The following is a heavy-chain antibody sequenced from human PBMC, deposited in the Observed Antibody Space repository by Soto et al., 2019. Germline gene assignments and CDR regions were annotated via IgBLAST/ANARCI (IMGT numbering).Heavy chain of an antibody. CDR1: GGTFSTSS. CDR2: IIPVFGTA. V-gene: IGHV1-69*13. J-gene: IGHJ4*02. CDR3: ARQHLYYFDY. Sequence: SVKVSCKASGGTFSTSSINWMRQAPGQGLEWMGGIIPVFGTATYAQKFQGRVTITADDSTRTATLELSNLRSDDVAICFCARQHLYYFDYWGQGTLVTVSS. D-gene: IGHD3-10*01.